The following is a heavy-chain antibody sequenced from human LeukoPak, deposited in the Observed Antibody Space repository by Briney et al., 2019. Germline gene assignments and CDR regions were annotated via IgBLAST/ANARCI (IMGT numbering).Heavy chain of an antibody. CDR3: ARDGYGDHSSGYYGYYYYYGMDV. CDR1: GFTFTTYW. Sequence: GGSLRLSCSASGFTFTTYWMYWVRQTPGKGLVWVSGINSDGSTTTYADSVKGRFTVSRDNAKNSLYLQMNSLRAEDAAVYYCARDGYGDHSSGYYGYYYYYGMDVWGQGTTVTVSS. V-gene: IGHV3-74*01. J-gene: IGHJ6*02. CDR2: INSDGSTT. D-gene: IGHD3-22*01.